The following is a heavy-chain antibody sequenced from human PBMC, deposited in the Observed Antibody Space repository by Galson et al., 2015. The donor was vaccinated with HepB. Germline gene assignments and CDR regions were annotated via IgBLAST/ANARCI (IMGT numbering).Heavy chain of an antibody. D-gene: IGHD1-20*01. Sequence: SLRLSCAASGFTFTSYPMHWVRQAPGKGLEWVAVTSHDGRSKYYADSVKGRFTISRDNSKNTLFLQMNSLRAEDTAVYFCAKDLAALTGSFDYWGQGTLVTVSS. V-gene: IGHV3-30-3*02. J-gene: IGHJ4*02. CDR1: GFTFTSYP. CDR3: AKDLAALTGSFDY. CDR2: TSHDGRSK.